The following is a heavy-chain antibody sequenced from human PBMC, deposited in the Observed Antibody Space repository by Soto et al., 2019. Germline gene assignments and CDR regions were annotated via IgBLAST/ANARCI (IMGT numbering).Heavy chain of an antibody. CDR2: IKQDGSEK. CDR3: ARLDMPYVTYYYDSSGYHPLDY. J-gene: IGHJ4*02. CDR1: GFTFSSYW. V-gene: IGHV3-7*01. D-gene: IGHD3-22*01. Sequence: GGSLRLSCAASGFTFSSYWMSWVRQAPGKGLEWVANIKQDGSEKYYVDSVEGRFTISRDNAKNSLYLQMNSLRAEDTAVYYCARLDMPYVTYYYDSSGYHPLDYWGQGTLVTVSS.